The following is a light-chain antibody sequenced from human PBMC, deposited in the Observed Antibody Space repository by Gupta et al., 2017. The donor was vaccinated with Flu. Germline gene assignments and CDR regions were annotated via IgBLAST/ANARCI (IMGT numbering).Light chain of an antibody. CDR3: SSYTSTNTVVV. Sequence: QSALTQPASVSGSPGQSIAISCTGTSSDIGDYDYVSWYQQHPGKAPELMIFEVSRRPSGIADGFSGSKSGNTASLTISGLLAEDEAYYYCSSYTSTNTVVVFGGGTKLTVL. V-gene: IGLV2-14*01. CDR1: SSDIGDYDY. CDR2: EVS. J-gene: IGLJ3*02.